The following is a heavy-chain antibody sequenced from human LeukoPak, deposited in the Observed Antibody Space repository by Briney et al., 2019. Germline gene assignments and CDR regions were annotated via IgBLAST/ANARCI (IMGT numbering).Heavy chain of an antibody. V-gene: IGHV4-59*12. CDR3: ARAPHFFDISGSRYYFDY. Sequence: SETVSLPCTVSGGSISSYYWSWIRQPPGKGLEWIGSIYYSGNTYYNPSLMSRVTISVDTSKNQFSLNLSSVTAADTAVYFCARAPHFFDISGSRYYFDYWGQGTLVTVSS. J-gene: IGHJ4*02. CDR2: IYYSGNT. D-gene: IGHD3-22*01. CDR1: GGSISSYY.